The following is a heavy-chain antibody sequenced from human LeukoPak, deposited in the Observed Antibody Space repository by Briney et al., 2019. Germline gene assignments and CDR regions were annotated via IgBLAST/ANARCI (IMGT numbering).Heavy chain of an antibody. CDR2: FDPEDGET. D-gene: IGHD6-13*01. Sequence: ASVKVSCKVSGYTLTELSMHWVRQAPGKGLEWMGGFDPEDGETIYAQKFQGRVTVTEDTSTDTACMELSSLRSEDTAVYFCARAIATAPGFWGQGTLVTVSS. J-gene: IGHJ4*02. CDR1: GYTLTELS. V-gene: IGHV1-24*01. CDR3: ARAIATAPGF.